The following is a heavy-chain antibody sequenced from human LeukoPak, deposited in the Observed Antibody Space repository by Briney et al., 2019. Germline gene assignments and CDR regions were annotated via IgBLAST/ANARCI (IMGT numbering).Heavy chain of an antibody. CDR3: ARRGSSGYYLSC. J-gene: IGHJ4*02. CDR1: GYTSTSYA. V-gene: IGHV1-3*01. CDR2: INAGNGNT. D-gene: IGHD3-22*01. Sequence: ASVKVSCKASGYTSTSYAMHWVRQAPGQRLEWMGWINAGNGNTKYSQKFQGRVTITRDTSASTAYMELSSLRSEDTAVYYCARRGSSGYYLSCWGQGTLVTVSS.